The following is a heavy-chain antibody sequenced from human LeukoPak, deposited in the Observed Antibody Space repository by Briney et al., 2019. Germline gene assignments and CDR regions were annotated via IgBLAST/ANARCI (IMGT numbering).Heavy chain of an antibody. CDR3: AKNGDRGAYCSGGSCYPYYYYYMDV. Sequence: GGTLRLSCAASGFTFSSYGISWVRQAPGKGLEWVSAISASGGTTYYADSVKGHFTISRDNSKNTLYLQMNSLSAEDTAVYCCAKNGDRGAYCSGGSCYPYYYYYMDVWGKGTTVTISS. V-gene: IGHV3-23*01. D-gene: IGHD2-15*01. J-gene: IGHJ6*03. CDR1: GFTFSSYG. CDR2: ISASGGTT.